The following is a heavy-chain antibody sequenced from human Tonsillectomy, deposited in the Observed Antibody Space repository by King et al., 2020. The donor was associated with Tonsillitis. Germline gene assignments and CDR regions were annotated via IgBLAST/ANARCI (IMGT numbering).Heavy chain of an antibody. D-gene: IGHD6-13*01. V-gene: IGHV5-51*01. Sequence: VQLVQSGAEVKKPGESLRISCKGSGYTFPFHWIGWVRQMPGKGLEWMGIIYPDDSDTRYSPSFQGQVTISVDKSISTAYLHWSSLKASDTAIYYCARQKPPSSSWALGRYFDYWGQGALVTVSS. CDR3: ARQKPPSSSWALGRYFDY. CDR1: GYTFPFHW. CDR2: IYPDDSDT. J-gene: IGHJ4*02.